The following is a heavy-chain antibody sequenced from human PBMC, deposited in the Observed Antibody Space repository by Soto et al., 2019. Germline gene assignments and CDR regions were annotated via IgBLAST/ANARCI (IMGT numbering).Heavy chain of an antibody. Sequence: VVSLILSCAASGVTVISNYMSWFRQAPGKGLEWVSVIYICGITYYADSVKGRVTISRDNSKNTLYLQMNSLRAEDTAVYYCEREQAGVIPYFDYWGQGTLVTVSS. CDR1: GVTVISNY. J-gene: IGHJ4*02. CDR3: EREQAGVIPYFDY. V-gene: IGHV3-53*01. CDR2: IYICGIT. D-gene: IGHD3-16*02.